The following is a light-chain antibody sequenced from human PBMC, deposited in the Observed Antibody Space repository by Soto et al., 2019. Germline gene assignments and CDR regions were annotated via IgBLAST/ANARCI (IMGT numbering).Light chain of an antibody. J-gene: IGKJ4*01. Sequence: DIQMTQSPSSLSASVGDRVTITCQASQDISNYLNWYQQKPGKATKLLIYDASILETGVPSRFSGSGSGTDFTFTISSLQPEDIETYYCQQYDNLLLTFGGGTKVEIK. V-gene: IGKV1-33*01. CDR1: QDISNY. CDR2: DAS. CDR3: QQYDNLLLT.